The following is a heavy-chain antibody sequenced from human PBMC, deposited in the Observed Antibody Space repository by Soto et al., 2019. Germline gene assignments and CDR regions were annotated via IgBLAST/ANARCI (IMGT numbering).Heavy chain of an antibody. D-gene: IGHD3-10*01. J-gene: IGHJ5*02. Sequence: LQLQESGSGLVKPSQTLSLTCAVSGGSISSGGYSWRWIRQPPGKGLEWIGYIYHSGSTYYNPSLKSRVTISVDRSKNQFSLKLSSVTAAVTAVYYCATVPGPWGQGTLVTVSS. CDR3: ATVPGP. CDR1: GGSISSGGYS. V-gene: IGHV4-30-2*01. CDR2: IYHSGST.